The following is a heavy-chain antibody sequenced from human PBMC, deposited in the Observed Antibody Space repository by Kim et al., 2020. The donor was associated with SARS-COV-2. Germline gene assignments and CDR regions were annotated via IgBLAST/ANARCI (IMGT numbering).Heavy chain of an antibody. D-gene: IGHD4-4*01. V-gene: IGHV4-34*01. J-gene: IGHJ2*01. Sequence: SLKGRLTRSGDHSKNQFSLKLSSVTAADTAVYYCARWGGDYSNYDWYFDLWGRGTLVTVSS. CDR3: ARWGGDYSNYDWYFDL.